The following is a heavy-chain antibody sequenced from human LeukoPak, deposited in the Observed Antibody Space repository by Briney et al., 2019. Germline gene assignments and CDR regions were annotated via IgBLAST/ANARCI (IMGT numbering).Heavy chain of an antibody. J-gene: IGHJ6*02. Sequence: PVKVSCKASGGTFSSYTISWVRQAPGQGLEWMGRIIPILGIANYAQKFQGRVTITADKSTSTAYMELSSLRSEDTAVYYCSFGAPIYYYGMDVWGQGTTVTVSS. D-gene: IGHD3-10*01. CDR2: IIPILGIA. V-gene: IGHV1-69*02. CDR3: SFGAPIYYYGMDV. CDR1: GGTFSSYT.